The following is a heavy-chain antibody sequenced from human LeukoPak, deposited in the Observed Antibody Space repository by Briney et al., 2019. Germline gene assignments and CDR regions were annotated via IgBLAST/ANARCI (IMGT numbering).Heavy chain of an antibody. CDR3: ARGDCSGSICYSPMDV. D-gene: IGHD2-21*01. CDR2: IYRSGST. CDR1: GYSINSGYY. J-gene: IGHJ6*03. V-gene: IGHV4-38-2*02. Sequence: SETLSLTCTVSGYSINSGYYWVWIRQPPGKVLEWIGSIYRSGSTNYNPSLKSRVTISVDTSKNQFSLKVSSVTAADTAVYYCARGDCSGSICYSPMDVWGTGTTVTDSS.